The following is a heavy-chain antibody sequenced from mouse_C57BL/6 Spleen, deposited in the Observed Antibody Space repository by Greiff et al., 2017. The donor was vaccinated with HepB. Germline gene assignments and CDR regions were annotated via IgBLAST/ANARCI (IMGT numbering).Heavy chain of an antibody. Sequence: QVQLQQPGAELVKPGASVKLSCKASGYTFTSYWMHWVKQRPGQGLEWIGMIHPNSGSTNYNEKFKSKATLTVDKSSSTAYMQLSSLTSEDSAVYYCARRGYGSHLAYWGQGTLVTVSA. V-gene: IGHV1-64*01. CDR2: IHPNSGST. D-gene: IGHD1-1*01. CDR1: GYTFTSYW. CDR3: ARRGYGSHLAY. J-gene: IGHJ3*01.